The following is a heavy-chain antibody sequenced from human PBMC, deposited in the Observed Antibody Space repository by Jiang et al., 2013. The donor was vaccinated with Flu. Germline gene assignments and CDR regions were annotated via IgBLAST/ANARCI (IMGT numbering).Heavy chain of an antibody. V-gene: IGHV4-61*02. CDR1: GGSISSGNSY. CDR3: AGAPSVSPIDY. J-gene: IGHJ4*02. Sequence: SLTCTVSGGSISSGNSYWGWIRQPAGKGLEWIGRIYTSGSTNYNPSLKSRVTMSVDTSKNQFSLKLSPVTAADTAVYYCAGAPSVSPIDYWGQGTLVTVSS. D-gene: IGHD5/OR15-5a*01. CDR2: IYTSGST.